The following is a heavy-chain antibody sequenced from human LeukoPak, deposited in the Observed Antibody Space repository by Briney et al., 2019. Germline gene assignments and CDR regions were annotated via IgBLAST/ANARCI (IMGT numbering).Heavy chain of an antibody. Sequence: GGSLRLSCAASGITFDDSDMRWVRQVPGKGLKWVSGVYWDGNSTGHADSVKGRFTISRDNAKNSLCLQMNSLRAEDTAVYYCAREDRLRWRSGNDYWGQGTLVTVSS. J-gene: IGHJ4*02. CDR3: AREDRLRWRSGNDY. V-gene: IGHV3-20*04. D-gene: IGHD4-23*01. CDR2: VYWDGNST. CDR1: GITFDDSD.